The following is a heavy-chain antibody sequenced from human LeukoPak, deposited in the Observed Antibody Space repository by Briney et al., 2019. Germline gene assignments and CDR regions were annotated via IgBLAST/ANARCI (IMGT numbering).Heavy chain of an antibody. J-gene: IGHJ5*02. CDR3: ARDQARYGDYPPYNWFDP. D-gene: IGHD4-17*01. Sequence: SETLSLTCTVSGGSISSYYWSWIRQPAGKGLEWIGRIYTSGSTNYNPSLKSRVTMSVDTSKNQFSLKLSSVTAADTAVYYCARDQARYGDYPPYNWFDPWGQGTLVTVSS. CDR1: GGSISSYY. V-gene: IGHV4-4*07. CDR2: IYTSGST.